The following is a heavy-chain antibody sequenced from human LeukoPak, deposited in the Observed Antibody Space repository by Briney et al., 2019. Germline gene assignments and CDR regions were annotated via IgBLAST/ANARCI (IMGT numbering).Heavy chain of an antibody. CDR3: ARDQPYMDV. V-gene: IGHV4-38-2*02. CDR2: IYHSGST. J-gene: IGHJ6*03. Sequence: SETLSLTCIVSGYSISSGYYWVWIRQPPGKGLEWIGRIYHSGSTLYNPSLKSRVTISVDTSKNKFSLKLTSVTAADTAMYYCARDQPYMDVWGEGTTVTVSS. CDR1: GYSISSGYY.